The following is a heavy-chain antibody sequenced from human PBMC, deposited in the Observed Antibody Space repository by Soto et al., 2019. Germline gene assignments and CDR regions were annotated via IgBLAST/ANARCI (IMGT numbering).Heavy chain of an antibody. CDR3: ARNGGYCNDGVCPDWLDP. Sequence: QLQLQESGPGLVKPSETLTLTCTVSGGSISSSSYYWGWIRQPPGKGLEWIGSIYYSGSTYYNPSLKSRVTISVDTSKNQFSPKLSSVTAADTAVYYCARNGGYCNDGVCPDWLDPWGQGTLVTVSS. V-gene: IGHV4-39*01. J-gene: IGHJ5*02. D-gene: IGHD2-8*01. CDR2: IYYSGST. CDR1: GGSISSSSYY.